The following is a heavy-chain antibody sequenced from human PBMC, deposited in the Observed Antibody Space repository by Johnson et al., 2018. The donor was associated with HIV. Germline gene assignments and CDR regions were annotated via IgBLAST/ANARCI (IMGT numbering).Heavy chain of an antibody. D-gene: IGHD6-6*01. J-gene: IGHJ3*02. CDR1: GFTFSSYA. CDR2: ISYDGSNK. Sequence: QLVESGGGVVQPGRSLRLSCAASGFTFSSYAMHWVRQAPGKGLEWVAVISYDGSNKYYADSVKGRFTISRDNSKNTLYLQINSLRAEDTAVYYCARVGSSSSYAFDIWGQGTMVTVSS. V-gene: IGHV3-30*04. CDR3: ARVGSSSSYAFDI.